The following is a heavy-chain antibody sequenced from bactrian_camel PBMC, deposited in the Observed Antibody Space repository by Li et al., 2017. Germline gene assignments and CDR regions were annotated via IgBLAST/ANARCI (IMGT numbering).Heavy chain of an antibody. D-gene: IGHD6*01. CDR1: GFTFSTH. Sequence: VQLVESGGDLVQPGESLKLSCATSGFTFSTHMSWVRQAPGKEREAIAGLDNDGGHKYSDSVKGRFTISQDSARNTVYLQMNNLQPEDTATYYCAEGRGSRGEHCYSLNYWGQGTQVTVS. CDR2: LDNDGGH. V-gene: IGHV3S40*01. CDR3: AEGRGSRGEHCYSLNY. J-gene: IGHJ4*01.